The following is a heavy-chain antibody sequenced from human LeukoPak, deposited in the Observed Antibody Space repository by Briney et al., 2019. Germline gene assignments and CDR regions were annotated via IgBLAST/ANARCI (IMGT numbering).Heavy chain of an antibody. Sequence: GGSLRLSCAASGFTFSNYGMHWVRQAPGKGLEWVAVIWSDGSIKYYADSVKGRFTISRDNSRNTLYLQMNSLRAEDTAVYYCARGPIAVVGTPSIYQHWGQGTLVTVSS. CDR1: GFTFSNYG. CDR2: IWSDGSIK. J-gene: IGHJ1*01. CDR3: ARGPIAVVGTPSIYQH. D-gene: IGHD6-19*01. V-gene: IGHV3-33*01.